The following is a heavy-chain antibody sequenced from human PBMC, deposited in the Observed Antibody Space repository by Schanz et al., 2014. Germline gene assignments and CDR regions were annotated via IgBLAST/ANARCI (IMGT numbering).Heavy chain of an antibody. Sequence: QVQLVQSGAEVKKPGASVKVSCKASGYSFTGYYIHWVRQAPGQGLEWVAWISPYNGNTAYAQNLKGRVRMTTDTSPATAYMELRSLTSDDTAVYYCARDRVYRFLKGENRFYFDYWGQGTLVIVSS. CDR3: ARDRVYRFLKGENRFYFDY. D-gene: IGHD3-3*01. J-gene: IGHJ4*02. CDR2: ISPYNGNT. V-gene: IGHV1-18*04. CDR1: GYSFTGYY.